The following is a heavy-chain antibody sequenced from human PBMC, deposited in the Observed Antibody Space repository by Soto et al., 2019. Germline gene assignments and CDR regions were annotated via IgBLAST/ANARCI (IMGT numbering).Heavy chain of an antibody. V-gene: IGHV1-69*04. CDR2: IIPILGIA. Sequence: SVKVSCKASGYTFTSYDINWVRQAPGQGLEWMGRIIPILGIANYAQKFQGRVTITADKSTSTAYMELSSLRSEDTAVYYCARDTGSGWFDPWGQGTLVTVSS. CDR1: GYTFTSYD. J-gene: IGHJ5*02. CDR3: ARDTGSGWFDP.